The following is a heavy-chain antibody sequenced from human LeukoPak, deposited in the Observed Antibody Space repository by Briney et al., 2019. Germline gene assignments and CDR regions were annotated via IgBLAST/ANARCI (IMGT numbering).Heavy chain of an antibody. J-gene: IGHJ4*02. D-gene: IGHD2-15*01. CDR1: GYTFTGYY. Sequence: ASVKVSCKASGYTFTGYYMHWVRQAPGQGLEWMGWINPNSGGTIFAQKIQGRVTMTRDTSISTAYMELNSLKSDDTAMYYCARRYCSGGTCYSDYWGQGTLVTVSS. CDR2: INPNSGGT. CDR3: ARRYCSGGTCYSDY. V-gene: IGHV1-2*02.